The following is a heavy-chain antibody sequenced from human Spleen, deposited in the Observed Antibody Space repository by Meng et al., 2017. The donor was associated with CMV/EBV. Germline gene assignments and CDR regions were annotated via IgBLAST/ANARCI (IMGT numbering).Heavy chain of an antibody. CDR2: ISSSSSDI. CDR3: ARDLWEDSGYDYYYGMDV. V-gene: IGHV3-21*01. CDR1: GFTFSSFS. Sequence: ETLSLTCAASGFTFSSFSMNWVRQAPGKGLEWVSSISSSSSDIYYADSVKGRFTISRDNAKNSLYLQMNSLRAEDAAVYFCARDLWEDSGYDYYYGMDVWGQGTTVTVSS. D-gene: IGHD5-12*01. J-gene: IGHJ6*02.